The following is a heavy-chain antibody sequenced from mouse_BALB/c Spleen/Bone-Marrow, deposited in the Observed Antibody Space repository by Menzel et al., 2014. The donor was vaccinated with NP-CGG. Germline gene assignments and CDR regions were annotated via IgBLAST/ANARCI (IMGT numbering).Heavy chain of an antibody. Sequence: EVQGVESGGGLVKPGGSLKLSCAASGFTFSDYYMYWVRQTPEKRLEWVATISDGGSYTDYPGSVKGRFTVTRDNAKNNLYLRMSSLKSEDTAMYFCARTYRPFALDYWGQGTSVTVSS. CDR2: ISDGGSYT. CDR3: ARTYRPFALDY. V-gene: IGHV5-4*02. J-gene: IGHJ4*01. D-gene: IGHD2-14*01. CDR1: GFTFSDYY.